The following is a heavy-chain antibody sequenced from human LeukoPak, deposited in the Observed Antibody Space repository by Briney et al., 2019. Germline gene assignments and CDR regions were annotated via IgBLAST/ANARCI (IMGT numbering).Heavy chain of an antibody. CDR2: ISSSGYTI. J-gene: IGHJ4*02. D-gene: IGHD6-19*01. V-gene: IGHV3-48*02. CDR1: GFTFSSYN. CDR3: ARQMYSSGCSDF. Sequence: GGSLRLSCAASGFTFSSYNMNWVRQAPGKGLEWVSYISSSGYTIYYADSVKGRFTIFRDNAKNSLYLQMDSLRDEDTAIYYCARQMYSSGCSDFWGQGTLVTVSS.